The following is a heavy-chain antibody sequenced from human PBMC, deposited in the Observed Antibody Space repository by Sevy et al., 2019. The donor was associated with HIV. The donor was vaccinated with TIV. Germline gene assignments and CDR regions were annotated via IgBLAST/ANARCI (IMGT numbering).Heavy chain of an antibody. D-gene: IGHD1-26*01. CDR3: AIDLEVYGGWEQTSQGMDV. CDR2: ISYDGSNK. J-gene: IGHJ6*02. Sequence: GGSLRLSCAASGFTFSNYAMHWVRQAPGKGLEWVAVISYDGSNKYYADSVRSRFTISRDSSKNTLYLQMNSLRPEDTAVYYCAIDLEVYGGWEQTSQGMDVWGQGPTVTVSS. V-gene: IGHV3-30-3*01. CDR1: GFTFSNYA.